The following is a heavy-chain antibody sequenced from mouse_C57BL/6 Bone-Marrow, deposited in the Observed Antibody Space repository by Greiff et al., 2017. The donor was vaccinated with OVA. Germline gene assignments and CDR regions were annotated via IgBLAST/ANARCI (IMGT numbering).Heavy chain of an antibody. Sequence: EVMLVESEGGLVQPGSSMKLSCTASGFTFSDYYMAWVRQVPEKGLEWVANINDDGSSTYYLDSLKSRFIISRDNAKNILYLQMSSLKSEDTATYYCARESLYYYGSRGYFDVWGTGTTVTVSS. CDR2: INDDGSST. V-gene: IGHV5-16*01. D-gene: IGHD1-1*01. CDR3: ARESLYYYGSRGYFDV. CDR1: GFTFSDYY. J-gene: IGHJ1*03.